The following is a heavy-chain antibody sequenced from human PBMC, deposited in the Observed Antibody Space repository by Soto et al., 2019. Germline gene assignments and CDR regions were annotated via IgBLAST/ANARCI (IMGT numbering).Heavy chain of an antibody. CDR1: GGSIRSTSSY. D-gene: IGHD5-12*01. V-gene: IGHV4-39*07. CDR3: ARETAYSGYFDF. Sequence: SETLSLTCTVSGGSIRSTSSYWAWIPQPPGKGLEWVGSIYYLGNTYYNPSLKSRLTISVDTSKNQFSLKLSSVTAADTAVYYCARETAYSGYFDFWGQGTLVTVSS. CDR2: IYYLGNT. J-gene: IGHJ4*02.